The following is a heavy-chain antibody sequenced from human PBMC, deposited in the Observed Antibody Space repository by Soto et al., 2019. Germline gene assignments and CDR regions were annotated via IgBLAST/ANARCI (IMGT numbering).Heavy chain of an antibody. CDR1: GGSFSGYY. Sequence: SETLSLTCAVYGGSFSGYYWSWIRQPPGKGLEWIGEINHSGSTNYNPSLKSRVTISVDTSKNQFSLKLSGLTSEDTAVYYCGRERKFDFWRKALDVWGQGATVTVSS. J-gene: IGHJ6*02. D-gene: IGHD3-3*01. CDR3: GRERKFDFWRKALDV. CDR2: INHSGST. V-gene: IGHV4-34*01.